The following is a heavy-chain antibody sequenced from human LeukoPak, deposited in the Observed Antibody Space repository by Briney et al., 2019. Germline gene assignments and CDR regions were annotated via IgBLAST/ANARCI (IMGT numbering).Heavy chain of an antibody. Sequence: GGSLRLSCAASGFTFDDYGMSWVRQAPGKGLEWVSGINWNGGSTGYADSVKGRFTISRDNAKNSLYLQMNSLRAEDTALYYCARGPPYYFGSGSSLRGAFDIWGQGTTVTVSS. J-gene: IGHJ3*02. CDR1: GFTFDDYG. CDR2: INWNGGST. D-gene: IGHD3-10*01. V-gene: IGHV3-20*04. CDR3: ARGPPYYFGSGSSLRGAFDI.